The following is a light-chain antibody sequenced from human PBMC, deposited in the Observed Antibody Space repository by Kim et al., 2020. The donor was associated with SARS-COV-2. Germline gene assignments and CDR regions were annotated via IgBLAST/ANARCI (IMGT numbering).Light chain of an antibody. V-gene: IGKV3-15*01. Sequence: VSPGERATPSCRASQSVNSNLAWYQQKPGQAPRLLIYGASTRATGIPATFSGSGSGTEFTLTISSLQSEDFAVYYCQQYNQWPLTFGGGTKVDIK. CDR3: QQYNQWPLT. CDR2: GAS. CDR1: QSVNSN. J-gene: IGKJ4*01.